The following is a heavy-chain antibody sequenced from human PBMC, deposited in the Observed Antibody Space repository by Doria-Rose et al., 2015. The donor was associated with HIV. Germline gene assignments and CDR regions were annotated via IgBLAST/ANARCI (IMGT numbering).Heavy chain of an antibody. J-gene: IGHJ4*02. CDR2: FDTESGQT. D-gene: IGHD2-8*01. Sequence: RRAPGEGLEWMGGFDTESGQTVFADKFQGRVTVTEDRSTDTAYMDLRRLTSKDSAVYFCATAVSPIMLGIRHWGQGTLVTVS. CDR3: ATAVSPIMLGIRH. V-gene: IGHV1-24*01.